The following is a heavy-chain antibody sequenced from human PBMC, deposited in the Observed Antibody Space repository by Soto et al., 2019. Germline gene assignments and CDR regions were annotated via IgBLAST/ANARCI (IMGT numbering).Heavy chain of an antibody. D-gene: IGHD1-26*01. CDR2: INHSGST. V-gene: IGHV4-34*02. CDR3: ARGRRSGSNFDI. CDR1: GGSFSGYY. Sequence: QVQLQQWGAGLLKPSETLSPTCAVYGGSFSGYYWSWIRQPPGKGLEWIGEINHSGSTNYNPSLKSRVTISVDTSKNQFSLKLSSVTAADTAVYYCARGRRSGSNFDIWGQGTMVTVSS. J-gene: IGHJ3*02.